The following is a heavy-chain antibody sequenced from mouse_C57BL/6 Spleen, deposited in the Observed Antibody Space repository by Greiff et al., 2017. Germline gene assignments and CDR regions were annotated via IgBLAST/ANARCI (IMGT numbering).Heavy chain of an antibody. CDR1: GYTFTSYW. D-gene: IGHD1-1*01. Sequence: VKLQQPGAELVKPGASVKMSCKASGYTFTSYWITWVKQRPGQGLEWIGDIYPGSGSTNYNEKFKSKATLTVDTSSSTAYMQLSSLTSEDSAVYYCAREGFTTVVEDYAMDYWGQGTSVTVSS. CDR2: IYPGSGST. V-gene: IGHV1-55*01. CDR3: AREGFTTVVEDYAMDY. J-gene: IGHJ4*01.